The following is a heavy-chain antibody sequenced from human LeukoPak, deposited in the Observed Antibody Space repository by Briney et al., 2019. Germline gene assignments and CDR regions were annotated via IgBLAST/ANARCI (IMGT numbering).Heavy chain of an antibody. Sequence: PGRSLRLSCAAPGVTFRGTAVHWVRQAPGKGLEWVAVIWYDGSNKYYADSVKGRFTISRDNSKNTLYLQMNSLRAEDTAVYYCARLYCDVPSKVSSWGQGTLVTVSS. CDR2: IWYDGSNK. J-gene: IGHJ5*02. CDR1: GVTFRGTA. V-gene: IGHV3-33*01. CDR3: ARLYCDVPSKVSS. D-gene: IGHD3-16*01.